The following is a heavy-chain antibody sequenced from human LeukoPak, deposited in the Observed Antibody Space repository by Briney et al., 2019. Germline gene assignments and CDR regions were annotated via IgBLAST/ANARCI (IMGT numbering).Heavy chain of an antibody. J-gene: IGHJ6*02. CDR2: ISSSGTNI. CDR1: GFTFRNYE. CDR3: ARNLADV. V-gene: IGHV3-48*03. Sequence: GGSLRLSCAASGFTFRNYEMNWDRQAPGKGLEGVSYISSSGTNIKYADSVRGRFTISRDNAKNSLYLQMNSLRAEDTAVYYCARNLADVWGQGTTVTVSS.